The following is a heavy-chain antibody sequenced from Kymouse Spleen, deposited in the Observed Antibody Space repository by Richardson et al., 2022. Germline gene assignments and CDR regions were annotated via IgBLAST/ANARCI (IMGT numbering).Heavy chain of an antibody. V-gene: IGHV4-4*02. CDR1: GGSISSSNW. J-gene: IGHJ6*02. CDR2: IYHSGST. CDR3: ARATLPITIFGVVIPPYGMDV. D-gene: IGHD3-3*01. Sequence: QVQLQESGPGLVKPSGTLSLTCAVSGGSISSSNWWSWVRQPPGKGLEWIGEIYHSGSTNYNPSLKSRVTISVDKSKNQFSLKLSSVTAADTAVYYCARATLPITIFGVVIPPYGMDVWGQGTTVTVSS.